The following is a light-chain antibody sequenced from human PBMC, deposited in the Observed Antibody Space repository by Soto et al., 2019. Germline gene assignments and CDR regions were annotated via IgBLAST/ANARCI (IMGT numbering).Light chain of an antibody. CDR1: RVISSW. J-gene: IGKJ5*01. CDR3: QQSHTFPIT. Sequence: DIQMTQSPSSVSASVGDSVTITCRASRVISSWLAWYQQKPGKAPNLLIYAASNLQSGVPSRFSASGSGTDFTLTINNLLPEDFATYYCQQSHTFPITFGQGTRLEIK. V-gene: IGKV1-12*01. CDR2: AAS.